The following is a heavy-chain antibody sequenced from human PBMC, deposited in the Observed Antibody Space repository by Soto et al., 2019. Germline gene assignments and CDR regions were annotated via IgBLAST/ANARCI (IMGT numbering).Heavy chain of an antibody. J-gene: IGHJ4*02. CDR3: ARGPPFFSLTDRGYFGY. V-gene: IGHV3-30-3*01. CDR1: GFTFSSYA. D-gene: IGHD3-22*01. CDR2: ISYDGSNK. Sequence: GGSLRLSCAASGFTFSSYAMHWVRQAPGKGLEWVAVISYDGSNKYYADSVKGRFTISRDNSKNTLYLQMNSLRAEDTAAYYCARGPPFFSLTDRGYFGYWGQGTLVTVSS.